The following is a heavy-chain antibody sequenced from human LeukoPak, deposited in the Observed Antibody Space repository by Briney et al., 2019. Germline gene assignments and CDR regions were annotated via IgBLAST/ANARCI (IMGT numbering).Heavy chain of an antibody. V-gene: IGHV3-23*01. D-gene: IGHD2-15*01. J-gene: IGHJ4*02. CDR3: AKAPFGRCTGVICYYFDY. CDR1: GFTFSSYA. Sequence: GGSLRLSCAASGFTFSSYAMGWVRQAPGKGLEWVSAISGSDAGTYYADSVKGRFTISRDNSKNTLYLQMNSLRAEDAAVYYCAKAPFGRCTGVICYYFDYWGQGTLVTVSS. CDR2: ISGSDAGT.